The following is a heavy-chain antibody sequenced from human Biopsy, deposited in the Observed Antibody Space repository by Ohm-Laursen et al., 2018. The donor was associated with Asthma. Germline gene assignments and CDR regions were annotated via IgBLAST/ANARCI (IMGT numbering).Heavy chain of an antibody. V-gene: IGHV3-53*01. CDR2: IYSGGGT. CDR1: GFTVSSNG. CDR3: ERAYCGNCFSGSFDI. Sequence: SLRLSCTASGFTVSSNGMSWVRQPPGKGLEWVSVIYSGGGTFYADSVKGRVTISRDISKNTLSLQMNSLRAEDTAVYYCERAYCGNCFSGSFDIWGQGTMVTVSS. D-gene: IGHD4-23*01. J-gene: IGHJ3*02.